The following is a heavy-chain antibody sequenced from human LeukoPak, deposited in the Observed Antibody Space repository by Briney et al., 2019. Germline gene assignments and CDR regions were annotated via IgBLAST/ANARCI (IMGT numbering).Heavy chain of an antibody. J-gene: IGHJ4*02. Sequence: PGGSLRLSCAASGFTFSSYAMHWVRQAPGKGLEWVSYISSSSSTIYYADSVKGRFTISRDNAKNSLYLQMNSLRAEDTAVYYCARMRLVDYWGQGTLVTVSS. V-gene: IGHV3-48*04. CDR3: ARMRLVDY. CDR2: ISSSSSTI. CDR1: GFTFSSYA.